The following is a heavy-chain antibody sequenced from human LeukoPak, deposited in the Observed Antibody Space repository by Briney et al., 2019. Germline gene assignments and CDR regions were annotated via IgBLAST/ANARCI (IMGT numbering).Heavy chain of an antibody. CDR2: ISYDGSNK. D-gene: IGHD6-13*01. CDR3: ARETSAFDY. V-gene: IGHV3-30-3*01. CDR1: GFTFSGYP. Sequence: PGGSLRLSCAASGFTFSGYPMHWVRQAPGKGLEWVAVISYDGSNKYYADSVKGRFTISRDNSKSTLYLQMNSLRAEDTAVYYCARETSAFDYWGQGTLVTVSS. J-gene: IGHJ4*02.